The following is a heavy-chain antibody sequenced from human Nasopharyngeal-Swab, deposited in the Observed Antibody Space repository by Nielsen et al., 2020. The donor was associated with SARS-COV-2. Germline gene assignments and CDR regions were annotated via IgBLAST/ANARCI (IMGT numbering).Heavy chain of an antibody. Sequence: GESLKISCAASGFTFSSYNMNWVRQAPGKGLEWVSSITTSSSYIYYADSVKGRFTIFRDNAKNSLYLQMNSLRAEDTAVYYCARDQNGYWGQGILVTASS. D-gene: IGHD2-8*01. CDR2: ITTSSSYI. J-gene: IGHJ4*02. CDR1: GFTFSSYN. CDR3: ARDQNGY. V-gene: IGHV3-21*06.